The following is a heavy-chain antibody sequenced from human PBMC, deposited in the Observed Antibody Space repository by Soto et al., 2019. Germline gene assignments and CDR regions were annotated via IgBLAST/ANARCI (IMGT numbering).Heavy chain of an antibody. V-gene: IGHV3-33*01. Sequence: QVQLVESGGGVVQPGRSLRLSCAASGFTFSSYGMHWVRQAPGKGLEWVAVIWYDGSNKYYADSAKGRFTISRDNSKNTLYLQMNSLRAEDTAVYYCARDLEYFAPQVYYYGMDVWGQGTTVTVSS. CDR2: IWYDGSNK. J-gene: IGHJ6*02. CDR3: ARDLEYFAPQVYYYGMDV. CDR1: GFTFSSYG. D-gene: IGHD3-3*01.